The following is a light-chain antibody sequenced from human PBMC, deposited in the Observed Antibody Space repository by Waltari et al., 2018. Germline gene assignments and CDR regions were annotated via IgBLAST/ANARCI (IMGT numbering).Light chain of an antibody. CDR3: AAWDDSLNGWV. Sequence: QSVLTQPPSASGTPGLRVTISCSGSSSTIGSNTGNWYKHLPGRAPKFLIYGNYQRPSGVPDRISGSKSGSSASLAINGLQSEDEADYYCAAWDDSLNGWVFGGGTKLTVL. CDR2: GNY. V-gene: IGLV1-44*01. CDR1: SSTIGSNT. J-gene: IGLJ3*02.